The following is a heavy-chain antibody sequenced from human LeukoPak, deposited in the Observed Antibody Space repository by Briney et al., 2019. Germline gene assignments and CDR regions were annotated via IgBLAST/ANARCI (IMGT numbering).Heavy chain of an antibody. CDR1: GGSISSYY. V-gene: IGHV4-59*01. D-gene: IGHD2-21*02. CDR3: ARSYCGGDCYSPDYYYYYGMDV. CDR2: IYYSGST. J-gene: IGHJ6*02. Sequence: SETLSLTCTVSGGSISSYYWSWIRQPPGKGLEWIGYIYYSGSTNYNPSLKSRVTISVDTSKNQFSLNLSSVTAADTAVYYCARSYCGGDCYSPDYYYYYGMDVWGQGTTVTVSS.